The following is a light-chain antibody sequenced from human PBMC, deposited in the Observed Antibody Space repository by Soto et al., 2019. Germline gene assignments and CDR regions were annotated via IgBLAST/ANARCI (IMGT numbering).Light chain of an antibody. J-gene: IGKJ1*01. V-gene: IGKV3-11*01. CDR2: DAS. CDR1: QSVDTF. Sequence: EIVLTPPPGTLSLSPGERATLSCRASQSVDTFLVWYQQKPGQAPRLLIYDASKRATGIPARFSGSGFGTDYTLTISSLEPEDFAVYYCQQRSKWRTFGQGTKVDIK. CDR3: QQRSKWRT.